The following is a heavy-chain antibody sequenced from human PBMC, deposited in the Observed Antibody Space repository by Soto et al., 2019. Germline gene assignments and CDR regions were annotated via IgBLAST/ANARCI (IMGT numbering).Heavy chain of an antibody. CDR2: IWYDGSKK. CDR1: GFTFSSYG. CDR3: ARVFWELSLGPFDP. J-gene: IGHJ5*02. D-gene: IGHD3-16*02. V-gene: IGHV3-33*01. Sequence: QVQLVESGGGVVQPGRSLRLSCAASGFTFSSYGMHWVRQAPGKGLEWVAVIWYDGSKKYYADSVKGQFTISRDNSKNTLYLQMNSLRAEDTAVYYCARVFWELSLGPFDPWGQGTLVTVSS.